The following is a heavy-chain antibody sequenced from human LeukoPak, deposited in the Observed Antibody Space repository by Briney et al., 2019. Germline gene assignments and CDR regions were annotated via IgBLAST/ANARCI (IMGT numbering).Heavy chain of an antibody. Sequence: PSETLSLTCAVYGGSFSGYYWSWIRQPPGKGLEWIGSIYDSGSTYYNPSLKSRVTISVDTSKNQFSLKLNSVTAADTAMYYCQSRFLEWLLDYWGQGTLVTVSS. CDR2: IYDSGST. V-gene: IGHV4-34*01. CDR3: QSRFLEWLLDY. J-gene: IGHJ4*02. CDR1: GGSFSGYY. D-gene: IGHD3-3*01.